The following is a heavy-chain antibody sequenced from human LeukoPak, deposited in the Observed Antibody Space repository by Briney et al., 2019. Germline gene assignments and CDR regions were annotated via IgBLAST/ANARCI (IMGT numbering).Heavy chain of an antibody. V-gene: IGHV1-2*02. Sequence: ASVKVSCKASGYTFTGYYMHWVRQAPGQGLEWMGWINPNSGGTNYAQKFQGRVTMTRDTSISTAYMELSRLRSDDTAVCYCARDVGIAAAGYYYYYYMDVWGKGTTVTVSS. J-gene: IGHJ6*03. CDR2: INPNSGGT. CDR3: ARDVGIAAAGYYYYYYMDV. D-gene: IGHD6-13*01. CDR1: GYTFTGYY.